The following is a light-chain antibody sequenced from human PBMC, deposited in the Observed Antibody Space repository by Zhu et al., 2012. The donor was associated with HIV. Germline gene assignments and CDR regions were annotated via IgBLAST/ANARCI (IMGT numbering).Light chain of an antibody. Sequence: DIQMTQSPSSLSASVGDRVTITCRASQGISNYLAWYQQKPGKVPKLLIYAASTLQSGVPSRFSGSGSGTDFTLTISSLQPEDVATYYCQKXNSRPSITFGQGTRLEIK. CDR3: QKXNSRPSIT. CDR1: QGISNY. CDR2: AAS. J-gene: IGKJ5*01. V-gene: IGKV1-27*01.